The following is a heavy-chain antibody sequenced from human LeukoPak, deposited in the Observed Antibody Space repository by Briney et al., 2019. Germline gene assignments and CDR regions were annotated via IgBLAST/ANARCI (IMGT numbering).Heavy chain of an antibody. CDR1: GFTFSDAW. Sequence: GGSLRLSCVGSGFTFSDAWMSWVRQAPGKGLEWVGRIKSKSDGGTIDYAAPVKGRFTISRDDSRNTLYLEMNSLKTEGTAVYYCTTRRQDGWWGQGTLVTVS. V-gene: IGHV3-15*01. J-gene: IGHJ4*02. D-gene: IGHD2-15*01. CDR2: IKSKSDGGTI. CDR3: TTRRQDGW.